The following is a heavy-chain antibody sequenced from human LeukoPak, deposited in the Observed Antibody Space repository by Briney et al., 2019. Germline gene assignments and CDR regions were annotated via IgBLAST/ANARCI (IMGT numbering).Heavy chain of an antibody. J-gene: IGHJ4*02. CDR3: AKDSSGWYVWYFDY. D-gene: IGHD6-19*01. V-gene: IGHV3-30-3*01. CDR2: ISSDGSRK. Sequence: GRSLRLSCVASGFTFSSKSLHWVRQPPGRGLEWVSFISSDGSRKYYADSVKGRFTISRDNSKNTLYLQMNSLRAEDTAVYYCAKDSSGWYVWYFDYWGQGTLVTVSS. CDR1: GFTFSSKS.